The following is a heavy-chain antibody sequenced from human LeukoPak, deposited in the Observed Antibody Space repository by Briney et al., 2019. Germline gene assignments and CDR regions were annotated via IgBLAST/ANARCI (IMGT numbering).Heavy chain of an antibody. V-gene: IGHV1-46*01. CDR2: INPSFGST. D-gene: IGHD5-12*01. J-gene: IGHJ4*02. CDR1: GYTFTGYY. CDR3: ARTRAYSGYASLDY. Sequence: GASVKVSCKASGYTFTGYYMHWVRQAPGQGLEWMGMINPSFGSTSSAQKFQGRVTMTRDTSTSTVYMELGSLRSEDTAVYYCARTRAYSGYASLDYWGQGTLVTVSS.